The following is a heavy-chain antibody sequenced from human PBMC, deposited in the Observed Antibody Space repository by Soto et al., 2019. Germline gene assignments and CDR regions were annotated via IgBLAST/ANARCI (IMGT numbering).Heavy chain of an antibody. CDR1: GGTFSSYA. Sequence: QVQLVQSGAEVKKPGSSVKVSCKASGGTFSSYAISWVRQAPGQGLEWMGGIIPIFGTANYAQKFQGRVTITADESTSTAYMELNSLSSEDTAVYYCARGGIEYSSENWYFDLWGRGTLVTASS. V-gene: IGHV1-69*01. D-gene: IGHD6-6*01. CDR2: IIPIFGTA. CDR3: ARGGIEYSSENWYFDL. J-gene: IGHJ2*01.